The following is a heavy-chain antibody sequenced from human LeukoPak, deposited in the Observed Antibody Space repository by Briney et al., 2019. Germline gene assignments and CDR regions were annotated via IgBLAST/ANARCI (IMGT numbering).Heavy chain of an antibody. CDR1: GYTFTSYY. CDR3: AREGLRCSSTSCYNANAFDI. J-gene: IGHJ3*02. V-gene: IGHV1-46*01. CDR2: INPSGGST. Sequence: ASVKVSCKASGYTFTSYYMHWVRQAPGQGLEWMGIINPSGGSTSYAQKFQGRVTMTRDTSTSTVYMELSSLRSEDTAVYYCAREGLRCSSTSCYNANAFDIWGQGTMVTVSS. D-gene: IGHD2-2*02.